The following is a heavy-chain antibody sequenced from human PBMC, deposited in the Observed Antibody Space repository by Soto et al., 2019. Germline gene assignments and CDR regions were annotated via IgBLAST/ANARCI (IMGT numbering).Heavy chain of an antibody. D-gene: IGHD3-22*01. CDR3: AKRHDSSGYYYDFVSFDY. J-gene: IGHJ4*02. V-gene: IGHV3-23*01. Sequence: EVQLLESGGGLVQPGGSLRLSCAASGFTFSSYAMSWVRQAPGKGLEWVSAISGSGGSTYYEYYVKGRFTISRDNSKNTLYLQMNSLRAEDTAVYYCAKRHDSSGYYYDFVSFDYWGQGTLVTVSS. CDR2: ISGSGGST. CDR1: GFTFSSYA.